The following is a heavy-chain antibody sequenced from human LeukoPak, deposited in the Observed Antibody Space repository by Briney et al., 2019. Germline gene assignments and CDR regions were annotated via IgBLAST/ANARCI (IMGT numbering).Heavy chain of an antibody. CDR2: FDQEGGQT. J-gene: IGHJ4*02. CDR1: RHTHTQLS. V-gene: IGHV1-24*01. Sequence: GPSVNVSCKFSRHTHTQLSMHWVRQAPGKALEWTGGFDQEGGQTLYAEKFEGRVTMTEDPPTDTAYMELSSLRSEDTAVYYCATGSPRGYYDSSGYYLFDYWGQGTLVTVSS. CDR3: ATGSPRGYYDSSGYYLFDY. D-gene: IGHD3-22*01.